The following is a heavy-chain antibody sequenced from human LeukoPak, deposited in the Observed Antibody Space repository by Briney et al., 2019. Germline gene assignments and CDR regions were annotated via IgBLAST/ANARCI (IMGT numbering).Heavy chain of an antibody. CDR2: IKSKTDGGTT. V-gene: IGHV3-15*01. D-gene: IGHD4-23*01. CDR3: TTGTPSGNPHYFDY. Sequence: GGSLRLSCEASGFSFADYGMSWFRQAPGKGLEWVGRIKSKTDGGTTDYAAPVKGRFTISRDDSKNTLYLQMNSLKTEDTAVYYCTTGTPSGNPHYFDYWGQGTLVTVSS. CDR1: GFSFADYG. J-gene: IGHJ4*02.